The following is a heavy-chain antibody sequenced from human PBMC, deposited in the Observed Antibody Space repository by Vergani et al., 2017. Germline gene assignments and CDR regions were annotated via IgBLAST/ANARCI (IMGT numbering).Heavy chain of an antibody. CDR2: IYTSGRT. J-gene: IGHJ3*01. Sequence: QVQLQESGPGLVKPSQTLSLTCTVSGGSISSGTYYWSWIRQPAGKGLEWIGRIYTSGRTNYNPSLKSRVTISVDTSKKQFSLKLTSVTAADTAVYYCARDGGEYDKDALDVWGQGTKVTVTS. V-gene: IGHV4-61*02. CDR3: ARDGGEYDKDALDV. CDR1: GGSISSGTYY. D-gene: IGHD2-21*01.